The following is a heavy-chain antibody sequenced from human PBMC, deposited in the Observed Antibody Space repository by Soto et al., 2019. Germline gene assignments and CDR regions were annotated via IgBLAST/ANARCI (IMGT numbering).Heavy chain of an antibody. D-gene: IGHD6-13*01. V-gene: IGHV3-7*01. Sequence: GGSLRLSCADSGVTFSSYWMSWVRQAPGKGLEWVANIKNSSNDIYYVDSVKGRFTISRDNAKNSLYLQMNSLRAEDTAVYYCARDGLIAAAGLYYFDYWGQGTLVTVSS. CDR1: GVTFSSYW. J-gene: IGHJ4*02. CDR3: ARDGLIAAAGLYYFDY. CDR2: IKNSSNDI.